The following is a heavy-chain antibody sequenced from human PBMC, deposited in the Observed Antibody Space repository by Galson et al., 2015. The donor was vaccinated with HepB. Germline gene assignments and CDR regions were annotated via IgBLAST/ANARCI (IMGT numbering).Heavy chain of an antibody. Sequence: SLRLSCAASGSTSSDGWMPWVRQAPGKGLEWVGRIQSKIDGGTTAYADSVRGRFTISRDNAKNTLYLQMNSLRVEDTALYYCARGLYGDPVGKDSWGQGTLVTVSS. J-gene: IGHJ4*02. CDR1: GSTSSDGW. CDR3: ARGLYGDPVGKDS. V-gene: IGHV3-74*01. CDR2: IQSKIDGGTT. D-gene: IGHD4-17*01.